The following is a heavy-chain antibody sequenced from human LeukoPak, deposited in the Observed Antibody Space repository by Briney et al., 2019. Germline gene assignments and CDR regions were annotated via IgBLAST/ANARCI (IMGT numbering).Heavy chain of an antibody. CDR3: ARSVGSYSFFDS. V-gene: IGHV3-48*02. CDR1: GFAFSTYG. J-gene: IGHJ4*02. CDR2: ITSRSTT. Sequence: PGGSLRLSCAASGFAFSTYGMNWVRQAPGKGLEWISYITSRSTTYYADSVRGRFTISRDNAKNSLYLEMNGLRDDDTAVYYCARSVGSYSFFDSWGQGTLVTVSS. D-gene: IGHD1-26*01.